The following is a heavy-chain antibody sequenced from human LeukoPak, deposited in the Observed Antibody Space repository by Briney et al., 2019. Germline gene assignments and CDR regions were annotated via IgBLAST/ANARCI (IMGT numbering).Heavy chain of an antibody. CDR1: GYSFTSYW. CDR2: IYPGDSDT. J-gene: IGHJ4*02. CDR3: ARSPFGELLSSDY. Sequence: GESPKISCKGSGYSFTSYWIGWVRQMPGKGLEWMEIIYPGDSDTRYSPSFQGQVTISADKSISTAYLQWSSLKASDTAMYYCARSPFGELLSSDYWGQGTLVTVSS. V-gene: IGHV5-51*01. D-gene: IGHD3-10*01.